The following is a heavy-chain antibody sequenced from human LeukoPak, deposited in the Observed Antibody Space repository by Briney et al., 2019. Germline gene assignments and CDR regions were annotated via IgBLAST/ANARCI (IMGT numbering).Heavy chain of an antibody. D-gene: IGHD2-2*01. Sequence: SETLSLTCTVSGGSISSGSYYWSWIRQPAGKGLEWIGRIYTSGSTNYNPSLKSRVTISVDTSKNQFSLKLSSVTAADTAVYYCARPAYCSSTSCYDAFDIWGQGTMVTVSS. CDR3: ARPAYCSSTSCYDAFDI. V-gene: IGHV4-61*02. CDR2: IYTSGST. J-gene: IGHJ3*02. CDR1: GGSISSGSYY.